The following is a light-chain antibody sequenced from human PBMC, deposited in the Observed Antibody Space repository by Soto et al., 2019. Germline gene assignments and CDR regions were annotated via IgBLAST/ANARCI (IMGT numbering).Light chain of an antibody. J-gene: IGKJ2*02. CDR2: WAS. CDR1: KSVLYSSNNKNY. V-gene: IGKV4-1*01. Sequence: DIVMTQSPDSLAVSLGERATINCKSSKSVLYSSNNKNYLAWYQQKPGQPPKLLIYWASTRESGVPDRFSGSGSGTDFTLTISSLQAEDVAVYYCQQYYSTPGTFGQGTKLEIK. CDR3: QQYYSTPGT.